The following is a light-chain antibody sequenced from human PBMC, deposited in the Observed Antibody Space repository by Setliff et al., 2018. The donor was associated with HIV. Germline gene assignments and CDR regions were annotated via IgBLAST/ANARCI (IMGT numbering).Light chain of an antibody. J-gene: IGLJ1*01. CDR2: EVT. V-gene: IGLV2-23*02. Sequence: QSALIQPASVSGSPGQSLTISCTGTSGNLGSYDLVSWYQQHPVKAPRLIIYEVTKRPSGVSSRFSGSKSGNTASLTISGLQAEDEADYYCCSFANNNTKVFGGGTKVTVL. CDR3: CSFANNNTKV. CDR1: SGNLGSYDL.